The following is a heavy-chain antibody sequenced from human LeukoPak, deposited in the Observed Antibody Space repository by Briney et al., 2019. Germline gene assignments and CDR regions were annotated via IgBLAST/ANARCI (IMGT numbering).Heavy chain of an antibody. D-gene: IGHD3-22*01. CDR3: ARDREGSGYYYDGDAFDI. V-gene: IGHV3-30*02. Sequence: PGGSLRLSCAASGFTFSSYAMSWVRQAPGKGLEWVAFIRYDGSNKYYADSVKGRFTISRDNSKNTLYLQMNSLRAEDTAVYYCARDREGSGYYYDGDAFDIWGQGTMVTVSS. CDR2: IRYDGSNK. J-gene: IGHJ3*02. CDR1: GFTFSSYA.